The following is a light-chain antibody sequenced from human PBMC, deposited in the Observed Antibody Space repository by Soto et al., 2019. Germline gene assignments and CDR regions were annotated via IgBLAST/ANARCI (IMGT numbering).Light chain of an antibody. V-gene: IGKV3-20*01. CDR3: HQYGSSLGT. CDR1: QSVTGTN. J-gene: IGKJ2*01. CDR2: DAV. Sequence: EIALTQSPGTLSLSPGEGATLSCTSSQSVTGTNLAWYQQRPGQAPRLLIYDAVRRATGIPDRFSGSGSGTDFTLTISRLEPEDVAVYYCHQYGSSLGTFGQGTKVDI.